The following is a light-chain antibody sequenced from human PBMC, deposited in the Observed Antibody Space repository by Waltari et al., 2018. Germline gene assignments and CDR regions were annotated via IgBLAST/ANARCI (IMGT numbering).Light chain of an antibody. CDR2: KDR. J-gene: IGLJ2*01. V-gene: IGLV3-25*03. Sequence: SYELTQSPSVSLSPGQTARHTRRGDSFPKKSVYWYQKKPGQAPVLIIFKDRERPSGIPERFSGSTSGTTVTLTITGVQAEDEADYYCLSPETRGSWVFGGGTKLTVL. CDR3: LSPETRGSWV. CDR1: SFPKKS.